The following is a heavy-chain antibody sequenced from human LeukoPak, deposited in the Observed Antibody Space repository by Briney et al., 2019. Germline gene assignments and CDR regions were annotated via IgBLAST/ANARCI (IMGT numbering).Heavy chain of an antibody. Sequence: ASVKVSCKASGGTFISYAISWVRQAPGQGLEWMGGIIPIFGTANYAQKFQGRVTITADESTSTAYMELSSLRSEDTAVYYCARDPIQLWSRNDAFDIWGQGTMVTVSS. D-gene: IGHD5-18*01. J-gene: IGHJ3*02. CDR3: ARDPIQLWSRNDAFDI. CDR1: GGTFISYA. CDR2: IIPIFGTA. V-gene: IGHV1-69*13.